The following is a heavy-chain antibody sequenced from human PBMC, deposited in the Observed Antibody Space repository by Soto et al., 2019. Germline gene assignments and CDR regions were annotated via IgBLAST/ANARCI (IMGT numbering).Heavy chain of an antibody. CDR2: ISSNGGST. J-gene: IGHJ3*02. D-gene: IGHD1-20*01. CDR1: GFTFSSYA. Sequence: HPGGSLRLSCAASGFTFSSYAMHWVRQAPGKGLEYVSAISSNGGSTYYANSVKGRFTISRDNSKNTLYLQMGSLRAEDMAVYYCARGHNWLLVFDIWGQGTMVTVSS. V-gene: IGHV3-64*01. CDR3: ARGHNWLLVFDI.